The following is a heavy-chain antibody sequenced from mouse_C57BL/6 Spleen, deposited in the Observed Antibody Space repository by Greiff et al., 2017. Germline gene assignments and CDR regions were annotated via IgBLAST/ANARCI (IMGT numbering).Heavy chain of an antibody. CDR3: ARDYHYAMDY. CDR1: GFTFSDYY. J-gene: IGHJ4*01. CDR2: INYDGSST. V-gene: IGHV5-16*01. Sequence: EVQLVESEGGLVQPGSSMKLSCTASGFTFSDYYMAWVRQVPEKGLEWVANINYDGSSTYYLDSLKSRFIISGDNAKNILYLQMSSLKSEDTATYYCARDYHYAMDYWGQGTSVTVSS.